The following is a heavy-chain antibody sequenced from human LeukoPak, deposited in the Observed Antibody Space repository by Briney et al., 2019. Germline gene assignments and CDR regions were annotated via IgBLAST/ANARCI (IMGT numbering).Heavy chain of an antibody. Sequence: QAGGSLRLSCAASGFTFSSYWMHWVRQAPGKGLVWVSRVNSDGLGTTYADSVKGRFTISRDNAKNTLYLQMNSLRAEDTAVYYCANTYYYDSSEYYFDYWGQGTLVTVSS. CDR2: VNSDGLGT. J-gene: IGHJ4*02. CDR1: GFTFSSYW. CDR3: ANTYYYDSSEYYFDY. V-gene: IGHV3-74*01. D-gene: IGHD3-22*01.